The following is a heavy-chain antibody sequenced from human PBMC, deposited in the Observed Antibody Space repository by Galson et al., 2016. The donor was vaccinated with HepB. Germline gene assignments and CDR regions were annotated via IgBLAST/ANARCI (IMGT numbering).Heavy chain of an antibody. V-gene: IGHV3-23*01. CDR3: AKDSSAYGWYFDY. CDR2: ISVSGDRT. Sequence: SLRLSCAASGFTFSNYVMTWVRQAPGKGLEWVSAISVSGDRTYYADSLKGRFTISRDNSKNTLYLEMNSLRAEDTAVYYCAKDSSAYGWYFDYWGQGTLVTVSP. D-gene: IGHD3-22*01. J-gene: IGHJ4*02. CDR1: GFTFSNYV.